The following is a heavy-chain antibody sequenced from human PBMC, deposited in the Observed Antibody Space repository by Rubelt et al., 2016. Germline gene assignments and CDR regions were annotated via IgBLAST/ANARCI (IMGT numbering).Heavy chain of an antibody. J-gene: IGHJ4*02. D-gene: IGHD2-15*01. Sequence: LRLSCAASGFTFSTYSMNWVRQAPGKGLEWVSSISSSSSYIYYADSVKGRFTISRDNAKNSLYLQMNSLRADDTAVYYCARASSVVVVAATLKTSLDYWGQGTLVTVSS. V-gene: IGHV3-21*01. CDR2: ISSSSSYI. CDR1: GFTFSTYS. CDR3: ARASSVVVVAATLKTSLDY.